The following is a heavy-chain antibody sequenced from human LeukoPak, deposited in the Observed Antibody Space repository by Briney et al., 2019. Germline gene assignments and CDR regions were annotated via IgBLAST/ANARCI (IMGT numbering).Heavy chain of an antibody. J-gene: IGHJ4*02. D-gene: IGHD1-1*01. CDR2: TYYSGST. Sequence: SETLSLTCTVSGGSISSYYWSWIRQPPGKGLEWIGYTYYSGSTSYNPSLKSRVTMSVDTSKNQFSLKVSSVTAADTAVYYCARFDGRYDYFDYWGQGTLVTVSS. CDR1: GGSISSYY. V-gene: IGHV4-59*01. CDR3: ARFDGRYDYFDY.